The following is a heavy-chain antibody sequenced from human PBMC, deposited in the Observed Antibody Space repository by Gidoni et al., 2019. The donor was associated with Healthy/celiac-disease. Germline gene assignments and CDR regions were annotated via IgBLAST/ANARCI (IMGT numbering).Heavy chain of an antibody. J-gene: IGHJ3*02. Sequence: EVQLVQSGAEVKKPGESLKISCKGCGYSFTSYWIGWVRQMPGKGLEWMGIICPGDSDTRYSPSFQGQVTISADKSISTAYLQWSSLKASDTAMYYCARLQRNVINYYDSSLGAFDIWGQGTMVTVSS. CDR2: ICPGDSDT. D-gene: IGHD3-22*01. V-gene: IGHV5-51*01. CDR3: ARLQRNVINYYDSSLGAFDI. CDR1: GYSFTSYW.